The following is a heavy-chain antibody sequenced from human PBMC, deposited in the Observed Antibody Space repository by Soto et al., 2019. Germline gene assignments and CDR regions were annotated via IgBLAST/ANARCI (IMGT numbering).Heavy chain of an antibody. V-gene: IGHV3-33*01. CDR3: ARSIAARPGEYYYGMDV. D-gene: IGHD6-6*01. CDR1: GFTFSSYG. Sequence: QVQLVESGGGVVQPGRSLRLSCAASGFTFSSYGMHWVRQAPGKGLEWVAVIWYDGSNKYYADSVKGRFTISRDNSKNTLYLQMNSLRAEDTAVYYCARSIAARPGEYYYGMDVWGHRTTVTVSS. J-gene: IGHJ6*02. CDR2: IWYDGSNK.